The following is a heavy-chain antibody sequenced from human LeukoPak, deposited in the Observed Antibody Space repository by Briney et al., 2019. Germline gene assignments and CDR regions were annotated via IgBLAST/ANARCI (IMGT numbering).Heavy chain of an antibody. CDR1: GFTFSSYG. Sequence: GGSLRLSCAASGFTFSSYGMHWVRQAPGKGLEWVAVISYDGSNKYYADSVKGRFTISRDNSKNTLYLQMNSLRAEDTAVYYCAKDRGEWELPDPYHFDYWGQGTLVTVSS. V-gene: IGHV3-30*18. J-gene: IGHJ4*02. CDR3: AKDRGEWELPDPYHFDY. D-gene: IGHD1-26*01. CDR2: ISYDGSNK.